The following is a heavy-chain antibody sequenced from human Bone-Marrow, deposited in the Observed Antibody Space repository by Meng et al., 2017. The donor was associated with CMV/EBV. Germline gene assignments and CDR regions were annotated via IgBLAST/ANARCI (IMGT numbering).Heavy chain of an antibody. J-gene: IGHJ4*02. D-gene: IGHD2-2*01. Sequence: GESLKISCAASGFTFSSHNMNWVRQAPGKGLEWVSSISSNNNYIYYADSMKGRFTISRDNAENSLYLQMNSLTVEDTAVYYCASGGCSSTSCYFPYYFAYWGQGPLAPVSS. CDR3: ASGGCSSTSCYFPYYFAY. CDR2: ISSNNNYI. V-gene: IGHV3-21*01. CDR1: GFTFSSHN.